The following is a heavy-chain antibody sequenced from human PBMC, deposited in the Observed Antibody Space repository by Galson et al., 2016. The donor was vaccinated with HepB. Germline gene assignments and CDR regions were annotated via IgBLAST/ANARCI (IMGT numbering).Heavy chain of an antibody. D-gene: IGHD6-6*01. CDR3: AGRHRGAAPRGYYHYGMDC. V-gene: IGHV5-51*01. CDR2: IYPDDSET. Sequence: QSGAEVKKAGESLKISCKTSRYSFTDYWIARVRQAPGKGLEWMGNIYPDDSETKYSPPFQGQVTISVDKSIRTAYLQWTSLKASDIAIYYCAGRHRGAAPRGYYHYGMDCWGQGTAVTVSS. J-gene: IGHJ6*02. CDR1: RYSFTDYW.